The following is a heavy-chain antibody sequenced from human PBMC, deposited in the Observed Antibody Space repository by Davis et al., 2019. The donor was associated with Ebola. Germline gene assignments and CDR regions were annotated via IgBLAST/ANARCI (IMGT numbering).Heavy chain of an antibody. CDR1: GGSTGSGSYY. J-gene: IGHJ5*02. D-gene: IGHD3-3*01. CDR2: IYYSGST. Sequence: MPSETLSLTCTVSGGSTGSGSYYWGWIRQPPRKGLEWIGSIYYSGSTYYNPSLKSRVTISVDTSKNQFSLKLSSVTAADTAVYYCVPGYDFWSGYYFGFDPWGQGTLVTVSS. V-gene: IGHV4-39*01. CDR3: VPGYDFWSGYYFGFDP.